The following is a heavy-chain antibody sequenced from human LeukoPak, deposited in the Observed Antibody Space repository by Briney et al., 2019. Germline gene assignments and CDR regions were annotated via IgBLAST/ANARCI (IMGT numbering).Heavy chain of an antibody. J-gene: IGHJ3*02. Sequence: GGSLRLSCAASGFTSSSYGMHWVRQAPGKGLEWVAVIWYDGSNKYYADSVKGRFTISRDNSKNTLYLQMNSLRAEDTAVYYCARDSESLVVVPTSHAFDIWGQGTMVTVSS. V-gene: IGHV3-33*01. D-gene: IGHD3-22*01. CDR2: IWYDGSNK. CDR1: GFTSSSYG. CDR3: ARDSESLVVVPTSHAFDI.